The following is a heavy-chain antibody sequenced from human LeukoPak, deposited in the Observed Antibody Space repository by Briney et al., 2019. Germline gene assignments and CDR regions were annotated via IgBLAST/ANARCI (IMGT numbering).Heavy chain of an antibody. CDR1: GFPFTLYN. CDR3: ARNIPVTRWGY. Sequence: GGSLRLSCEVSGFPFTLYNMNWVRQAPGKGLEWLSYISSSTNTIYYADSVKGRFTISRDNAKNSLYLQMNGLGAEDTAVYYCARNIPVTRWGYWGQGTLVTVSS. CDR2: ISSSTNTI. J-gene: IGHJ4*02. D-gene: IGHD2-21*01. V-gene: IGHV3-48*04.